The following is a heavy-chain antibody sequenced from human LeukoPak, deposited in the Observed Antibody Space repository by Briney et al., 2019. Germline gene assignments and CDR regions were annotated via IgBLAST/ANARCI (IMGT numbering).Heavy chain of an antibody. CDR3: VRAPPATGWLVDH. J-gene: IGHJ4*02. CDR1: GFTFSNYD. CDR2: IGTAGDT. D-gene: IGHD6-19*01. Sequence: GGTLRLSCASSGFTFSNYDMLWVRQAPGKGLEWVSAIGTAGDTYYPVSLKGRFTISRDNAKNSLYLQMNGLRVDDTAIYYCVRAPPATGWLVDHWGQGTLVTV. V-gene: IGHV3-13*04.